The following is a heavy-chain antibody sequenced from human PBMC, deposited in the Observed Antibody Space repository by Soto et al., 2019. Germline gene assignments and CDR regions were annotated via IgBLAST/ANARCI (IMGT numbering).Heavy chain of an antibody. CDR1: GYSFTSYW. J-gene: IGHJ6*02. Sequence: GESLKISCKGSGYSFTSYWISWVRQMPGKGLEWMGRIDPSDSYTNYSPSFQGHVIISADKSISTAYLQWSSLKASDTAMYYCARHPALDDFWSGYYYYYGMDVWGQGTTVTVS. D-gene: IGHD3-3*01. CDR2: IDPSDSYT. CDR3: ARHPALDDFWSGYYYYYGMDV. V-gene: IGHV5-10-1*01.